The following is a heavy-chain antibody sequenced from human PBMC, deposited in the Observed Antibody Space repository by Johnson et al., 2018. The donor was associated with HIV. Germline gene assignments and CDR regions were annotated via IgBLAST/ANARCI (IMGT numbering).Heavy chain of an antibody. CDR3: TRDRDGVGVS. V-gene: IGHV3-72*01. J-gene: IGHJ3*01. CDR2: IRNKPSSYST. CDR1: GFSFSDHF. D-gene: IGHD3-10*01. Sequence: MQLVESGGGLVQPGGSLRLSCVGSGFSFSDHFMDWVRQAPGKGLEWVGRIRNKPSSYSTEYAASVKGRFTVSRDDSKNSVYLQMSSRKTEETAVYYCTRDRDGVGVSWGQGTMVTVSS.